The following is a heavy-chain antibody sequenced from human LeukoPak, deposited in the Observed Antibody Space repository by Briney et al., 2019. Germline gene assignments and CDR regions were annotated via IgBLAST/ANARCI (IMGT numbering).Heavy chain of an antibody. V-gene: IGHV4-31*03. Sequence: SETLSLTCTVSGGSINSAGYYWSWIRQHPGKGLEWIGYIYYSGTTYYNPCLNSRVSISIDTSQNQFSLTLTSVTAADTAGYYCARVYNWGRGFVDYGGQGTLVTVSS. J-gene: IGHJ4*02. D-gene: IGHD7-27*01. CDR2: IYYSGTT. CDR3: ARVYNWGRGFVDY. CDR1: GGSINSAGYY.